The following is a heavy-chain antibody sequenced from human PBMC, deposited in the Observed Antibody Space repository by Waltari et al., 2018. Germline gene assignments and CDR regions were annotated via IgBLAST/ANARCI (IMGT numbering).Heavy chain of an antibody. CDR2: ISGSSSYI. V-gene: IGHV3-21*01. Sequence: EVQLVESGGGLVQPGGSLRLSCAASGFTFSSYAMSWVRQAPGKGLEWVSAISGSSSYIYYADSVKGRFTISRDNAKNSLYLQMNSLRAEDTAVYYCARPLGNYYMDVWGKGTTVTVSS. J-gene: IGHJ6*03. D-gene: IGHD3-3*02. CDR1: GFTFSSYA. CDR3: ARPLGNYYMDV.